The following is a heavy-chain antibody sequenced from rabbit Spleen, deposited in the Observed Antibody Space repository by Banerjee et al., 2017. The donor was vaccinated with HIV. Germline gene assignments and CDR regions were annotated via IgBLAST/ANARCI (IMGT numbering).Heavy chain of an antibody. Sequence: QSLEESGGDLVKPGASLTLTCTASGFSFGSNYYMCWVRQAPGKGPEWIACVTAGVSFTTYYATWAKGRFTISKTSSTTVTLQMTSLTAADTATYFCARDSGTSFSSYGMDLWGQGTLVTVS. CDR2: VTAGVSFTT. V-gene: IGHV1S40*01. CDR1: GFSFGSNYY. J-gene: IGHJ6*01. CDR3: ARDSGTSFSSYGMDL. D-gene: IGHD8-1*01.